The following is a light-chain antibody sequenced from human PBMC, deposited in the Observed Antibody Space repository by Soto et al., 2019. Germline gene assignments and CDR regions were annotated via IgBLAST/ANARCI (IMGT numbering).Light chain of an antibody. CDR1: PSVSSY. CDR3: QHRSDWPWA. Sequence: EIVLTQSPATLSLSPGEKATLSCRASPSVSSYLAWYQQKPGQAPRLLMYDASIRATGIQARFSGTGSGTDFTLTITSLEPEDFAVYYCQHRSDWPWAFGQGTKVEIK. J-gene: IGKJ1*01. CDR2: DAS. V-gene: IGKV3-11*01.